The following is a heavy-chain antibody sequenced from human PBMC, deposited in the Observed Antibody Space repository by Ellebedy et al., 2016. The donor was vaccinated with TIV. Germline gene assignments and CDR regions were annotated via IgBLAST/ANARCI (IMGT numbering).Heavy chain of an antibody. Sequence: AASVKVSCKASGYTFGSYFMHWVRQAPGQGLEWMGIINPSAGSTTYAQSLQGRFTMTRDTSTTTVNMELNSLRSEDTAVYYCAKSRSTGWLHTPDYWGQGTLVIVSS. V-gene: IGHV1-46*04. J-gene: IGHJ4*02. CDR2: INPSAGST. CDR1: GYTFGSYF. D-gene: IGHD6-13*01. CDR3: AKSRSTGWLHTPDY.